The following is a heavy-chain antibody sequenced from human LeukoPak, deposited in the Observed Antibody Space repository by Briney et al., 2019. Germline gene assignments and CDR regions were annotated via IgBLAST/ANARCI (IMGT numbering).Heavy chain of an antibody. V-gene: IGHV3-15*07. CDR2: IRSNSDGGTI. Sequence: PGGSLRLSCAASGFTFSNAWMNWVRQAPGKGLEWVGCIRSNSDGGTIDYAAPVKGRFALSRDDSKNTLYLQMNSLQTEDTAVYYCATDFYDTTWGQGTLVTVSS. D-gene: IGHD3-22*01. J-gene: IGHJ5*02. CDR3: ATDFYDTT. CDR1: GFTFSNAW.